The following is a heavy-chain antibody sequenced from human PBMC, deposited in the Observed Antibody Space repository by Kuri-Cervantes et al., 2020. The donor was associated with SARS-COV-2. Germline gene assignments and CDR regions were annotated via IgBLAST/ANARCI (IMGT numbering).Heavy chain of an antibody. CDR3: ARTLDYYGSGTYCFDY. Sequence: SETLSLTCIVSGVSVSSGSHYWIWIRQPPGKGLEWIGYIYYSGSTKYNPSLKIRVNMSVDTYKNQFSLKLNSVTPADTAVYYCARTLDYYGSGTYCFDYWGQGTLVTVSS. CDR1: GVSVSSGSHY. J-gene: IGHJ4*02. CDR2: IYYSGST. D-gene: IGHD3-10*01. V-gene: IGHV4-61*01.